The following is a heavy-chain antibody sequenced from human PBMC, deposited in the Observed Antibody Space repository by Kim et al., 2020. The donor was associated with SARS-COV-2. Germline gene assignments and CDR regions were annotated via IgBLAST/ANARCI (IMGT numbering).Heavy chain of an antibody. CDR2: IYPGDSDT. D-gene: IGHD2-2*01. Sequence: GESLKISCKGSGYSFTSYWIGWVRQMPGKGLEWMGIIYPGDSDTRYSTSFQGQVTISADKSISTAYLQWSSLKASDTAMYYCARHGGYCSSTSCYAPAFDIWGQGTMVTVSS. CDR3: ARHGGYCSSTSCYAPAFDI. J-gene: IGHJ3*02. CDR1: GYSFTSYW. V-gene: IGHV5-51*01.